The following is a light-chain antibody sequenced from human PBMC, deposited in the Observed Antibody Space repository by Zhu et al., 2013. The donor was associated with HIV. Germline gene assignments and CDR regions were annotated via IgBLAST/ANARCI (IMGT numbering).Light chain of an antibody. CDR1: YGSVSTSYY. V-gene: IGLV8-61*01. CDR2: STN. Sequence: QTVVTQEPSFSVSPGGTVTLTCGLRYGSVSTSYYPSWYQQTPGQTPRTLIYSTNIRSSGVPDRFSGSILGNKAALTITGAQADDESDYSCALYMGGGIWVFGGGTKLTVL. J-gene: IGLJ2*01. CDR3: ALYMGGGIWV.